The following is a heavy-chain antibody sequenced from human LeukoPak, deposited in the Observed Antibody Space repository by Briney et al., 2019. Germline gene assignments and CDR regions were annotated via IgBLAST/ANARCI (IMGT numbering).Heavy chain of an antibody. CDR3: ASLGRKSYCSSTSCYRYYYYYMDV. CDR2: INHSGST. Sequence: SETLSLTCAVYGGSFSGYYWSWIRQPPGKRLEWIGEINHSGSTIYNPSLKSRVTISVDTSKNQFSLKLSSVTAADTAVYYCASLGRKSYCSSTSCYRYYYYYMDVWGKGTTVTVSS. V-gene: IGHV4-34*01. J-gene: IGHJ6*03. D-gene: IGHD2-2*01. CDR1: GGSFSGYY.